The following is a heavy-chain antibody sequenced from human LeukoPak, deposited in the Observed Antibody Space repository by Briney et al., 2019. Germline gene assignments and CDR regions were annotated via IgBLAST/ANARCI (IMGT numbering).Heavy chain of an antibody. CDR1: GGTFSSYA. J-gene: IGHJ6*02. V-gene: IGHV1-69*04. Sequence: ASVKVSCKASGGTFSSYAISWVRQAPGRGLEWMGRIIPILGIANYAQKFQGRVTITADKSTSTAYMELSSLRSEDTAVYYCASYCSSTSCYRSYYYYYGMDVWGQGTTVTVSS. CDR3: ASYCSSTSCYRSYYYYYGMDV. CDR2: IIPILGIA. D-gene: IGHD2-2*01.